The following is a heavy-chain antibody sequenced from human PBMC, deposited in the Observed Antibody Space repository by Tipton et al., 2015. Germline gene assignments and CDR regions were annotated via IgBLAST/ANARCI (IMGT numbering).Heavy chain of an antibody. V-gene: IGHV3-23*01. Sequence: SLRLSCAASGFTFTNFIMTWVRRAPGKGLEWVSAISGSGASTYYADSVKGRFTISRGNSKNTLYLQMNSLRGEDTAVYYCARDRPGANYFDYWGQGTLVTVSS. CDR2: ISGSGAST. J-gene: IGHJ4*02. CDR1: GFTFTNFI. CDR3: ARDRPGANYFDY. D-gene: IGHD7-27*01.